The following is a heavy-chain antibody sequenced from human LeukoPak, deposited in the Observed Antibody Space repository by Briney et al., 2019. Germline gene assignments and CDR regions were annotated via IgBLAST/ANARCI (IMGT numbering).Heavy chain of an antibody. CDR2: ISSSSSTI. J-gene: IGHJ3*02. CDR3: AREEYYYDSSGYLFDI. D-gene: IGHD3-22*01. Sequence: GGSLRLSCAASGFTFSSYSMNWVRQAPGKGLEWVSYISSSSSTIYYADSVKGRFTISRDNAKNSLYLQMNSLRAEDTAVYYCAREEYYYDSSGYLFDIWGQGTMVTVSS. CDR1: GFTFSSYS. V-gene: IGHV3-48*01.